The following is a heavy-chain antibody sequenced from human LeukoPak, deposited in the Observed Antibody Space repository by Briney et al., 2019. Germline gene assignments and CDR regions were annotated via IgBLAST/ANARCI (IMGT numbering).Heavy chain of an antibody. CDR1: GFTFDDYA. D-gene: IGHD1-26*01. J-gene: IGHJ6*02. Sequence: GGSLRLSCAASGFTFDDYAMHWVRQAPGKGLEWVSGISWNSGSIGYADSVKGRSTISRDNAKNSLYLQMNSLRAEDTALYYCAKDMGAAYYYYYGMDVWGQGTTVTVSS. CDR2: ISWNSGSI. V-gene: IGHV3-9*01. CDR3: AKDMGAAYYYYYGMDV.